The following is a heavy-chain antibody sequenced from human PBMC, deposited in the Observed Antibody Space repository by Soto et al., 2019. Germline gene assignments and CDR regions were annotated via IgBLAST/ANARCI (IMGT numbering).Heavy chain of an antibody. Sequence: QVQLVQSGAEVKMPGSSVKVSCKASGGTFSSYTISWVRQAPGQGLEWMGRIIPILGIANYAQKFQGRVTITADKSTSTAYMELSSLRSEDTAVYYCARGTSYYYGSGNYYYYYGMDVWGQGTTVTVSS. CDR2: IIPILGIA. V-gene: IGHV1-69*02. CDR3: ARGTSYYYGSGNYYYYYGMDV. J-gene: IGHJ6*02. D-gene: IGHD3-10*01. CDR1: GGTFSSYT.